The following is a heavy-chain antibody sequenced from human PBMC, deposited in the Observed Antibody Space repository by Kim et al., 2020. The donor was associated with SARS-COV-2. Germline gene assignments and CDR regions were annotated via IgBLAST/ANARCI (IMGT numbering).Heavy chain of an antibody. Sequence: GESLKISCKASGYNFSSYWIGWVRQMPGKGLEWMGIIYPGDSDIRYSPSFQGQVTISADKSISTAYLQWSSLKASDTAIYYCARGYCSGYCTGVRRMGGAFDIWGQGTMVTVSS. V-gene: IGHV5-51*01. CDR2: IYPGDSDI. CDR1: GYNFSSYW. CDR3: ARGYCSGYCTGVRRMGGAFDI. J-gene: IGHJ3*02. D-gene: IGHD2-8*02.